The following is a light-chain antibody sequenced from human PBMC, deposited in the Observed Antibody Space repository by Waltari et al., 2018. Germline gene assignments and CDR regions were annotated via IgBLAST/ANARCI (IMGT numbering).Light chain of an antibody. CDR3: CSYAGSSTFGV. J-gene: IGLJ2*01. Sequence: QSALTQPASVSASPGQSTPIACTRTSSDVGGYNLVPWYQQHQGNAPKLMIYEGSTRPSGVSNRFSGSKSGNTASLTISGLQTEDEADYYCCSYAGSSTFGVFGGGTKLTVL. V-gene: IGLV2-23*03. CDR1: SSDVGGYNL. CDR2: EGS.